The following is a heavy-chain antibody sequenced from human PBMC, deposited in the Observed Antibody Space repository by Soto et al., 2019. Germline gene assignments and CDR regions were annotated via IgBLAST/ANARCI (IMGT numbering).Heavy chain of an antibody. CDR1: GGTISSYY. D-gene: IGHD3-10*01. Sequence: SETLSLTCTVSGGTISSYYWSCIRQPPGKGLEWIGYIYYSGSTNYNPSLKSRVTISVDTSKNQFSLKLSSVTAADTAVYYCARVWGGAFDIWGQGTMVTVSS. CDR2: IYYSGST. V-gene: IGHV4-59*01. CDR3: ARVWGGAFDI. J-gene: IGHJ3*02.